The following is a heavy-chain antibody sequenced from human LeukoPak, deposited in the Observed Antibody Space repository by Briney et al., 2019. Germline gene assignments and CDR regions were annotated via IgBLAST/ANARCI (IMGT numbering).Heavy chain of an antibody. CDR1: GFTFSNFA. J-gene: IGHJ2*01. Sequence: GGSLILSCTASGFTFSNFAMSWVRQAPGKGLDWVSAISPTSGTTFYADSVKGRFTVSRDNSKNTVYLQMSSLRAEDTAVYFCAKSSSGLGLNEYFDLWGRGTLVTVSS. CDR2: ISPTSGTT. D-gene: IGHD2-8*01. V-gene: IGHV3-23*01. CDR3: AKSSSGLGLNEYFDL.